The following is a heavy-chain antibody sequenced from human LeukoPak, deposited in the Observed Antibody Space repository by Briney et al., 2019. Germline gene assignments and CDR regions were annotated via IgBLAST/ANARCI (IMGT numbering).Heavy chain of an antibody. Sequence: SETLSLTCAVYGGSFSGYYWSWIRQPPGNGLEWIGEINHSGSTNYNPSLKSRVTISVDTSKNQFSLKLSSVTAADTAVYYCARESSTAVAAVDYWGQGTLVTVSS. J-gene: IGHJ4*02. V-gene: IGHV4-34*01. CDR2: INHSGST. CDR1: GGSFSGYY. CDR3: ARESSTAVAAVDY. D-gene: IGHD6-19*01.